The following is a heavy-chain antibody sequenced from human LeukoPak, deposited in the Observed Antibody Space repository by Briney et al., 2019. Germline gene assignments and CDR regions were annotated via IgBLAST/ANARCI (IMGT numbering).Heavy chain of an antibody. D-gene: IGHD3-22*01. CDR2: INPSGGST. Sequence: ASVKVSCKASGYTFTSYYMHWVRQAPGQGLEWMGIINPSGGSTSYAQKFQGRVTMTRDMSTSTVYMELSSLRSEDTAVYYCARAYYWDSSGYYYFDYWGQGTLVTVSS. V-gene: IGHV1-46*01. CDR1: GYTFTSYY. J-gene: IGHJ4*02. CDR3: ARAYYWDSSGYYYFDY.